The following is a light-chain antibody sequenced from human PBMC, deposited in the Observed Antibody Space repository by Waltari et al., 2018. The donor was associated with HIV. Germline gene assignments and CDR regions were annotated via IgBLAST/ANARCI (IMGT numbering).Light chain of an antibody. CDR1: QNMWRY. Sequence: EVVLTQSPATLSLSPGDRATLSCRARQNMWRYLAWYQHKPGQAPRLLIYDGSNRATGIPARFSGSGSGTDFTLTISSLEPEDFAVYYCQQRTNWHTFGQGTKLEIK. CDR3: QQRTNWHT. CDR2: DGS. J-gene: IGKJ2*01. V-gene: IGKV3D-11*02.